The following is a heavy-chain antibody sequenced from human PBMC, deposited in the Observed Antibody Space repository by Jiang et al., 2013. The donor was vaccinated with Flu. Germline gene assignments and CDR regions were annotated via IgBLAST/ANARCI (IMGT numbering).Heavy chain of an antibody. CDR3: AREGYSSGWFGGDGMDV. D-gene: IGHD6-19*01. CDR1: GGSISSYY. Sequence: GLVKPSETLSLTCTVSGGSISSYYWSWIRQPPGKGLEWIGYIYYSGSTNYNPSLKSRVTISVDTSKNQFSLKLSSVTAADTAVYYCAREGYSSGWFGGDGMDVWGQGTTVTVSS. CDR2: IYYSGST. V-gene: IGHV4-59*01. J-gene: IGHJ6*02.